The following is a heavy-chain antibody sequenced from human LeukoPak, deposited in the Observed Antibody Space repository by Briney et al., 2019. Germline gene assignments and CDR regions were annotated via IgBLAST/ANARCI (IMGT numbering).Heavy chain of an antibody. CDR3: ARGDYDFWSGYPKKFDY. J-gene: IGHJ4*02. CDR2: IYYSGST. Sequence: SETLSLTCTVSGGSISSSSYYWGWIRQPPGKGLEWIGSIYYSGSTYYNPSLKSRVTISVDTSKNQFSLKLSSVTAADTAVYYCARGDYDFWSGYPKKFDYWGQGTLVTVSS. CDR1: GGSISSSSYY. V-gene: IGHV4-39*01. D-gene: IGHD3-3*01.